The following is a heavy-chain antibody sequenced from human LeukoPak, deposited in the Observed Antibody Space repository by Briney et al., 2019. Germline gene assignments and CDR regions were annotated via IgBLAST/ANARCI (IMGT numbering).Heavy chain of an antibody. V-gene: IGHV3-30-3*02. CDR1: GFTFSRYA. CDR3: AKSRSGYYVDY. Sequence: GGSLRLSCAASGFTFSRYAMHWVRQAPGKGLEWVAVISYDGSNKYYADSVKGRFTISRDNAKNSLYLQLNSLRAEDTAVYYCAKSRSGYYVDYWGRGTLVTVSS. CDR2: ISYDGSNK. D-gene: IGHD3-3*01. J-gene: IGHJ4*02.